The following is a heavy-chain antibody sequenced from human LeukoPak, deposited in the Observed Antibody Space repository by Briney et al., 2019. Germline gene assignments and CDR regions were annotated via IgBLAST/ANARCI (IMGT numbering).Heavy chain of an antibody. CDR1: GFTFSSNS. J-gene: IGHJ6*03. V-gene: IGHV3-21*04. D-gene: IGHD4-23*01. CDR3: ARHIPKPTVVKRGSYYYMDV. CDR2: ISSSSSYI. Sequence: GGSLRLSCAASGFTFSSNSMNWVRQAPGKGLEWVSSISSSSSYIYYADSVKGRFTISRDNAKNSLYLQMNSLKASDTAMYYYARHIPKPTVVKRGSYYYMDVWGKGTAVTVSS.